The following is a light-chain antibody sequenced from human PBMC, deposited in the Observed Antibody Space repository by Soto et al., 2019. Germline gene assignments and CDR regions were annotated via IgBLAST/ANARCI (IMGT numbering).Light chain of an antibody. CDR1: QSVSSY. CDR2: DAS. V-gene: IGKV3-11*01. Sequence: ETVLKQSPSAQPLSREERTALSYSASQSVSSYLAWYQKKTGQAPRLLIYDASNRATGIPARFSGSGYGTDLTLTICSLKSEDFVVYYCQQYNNSPITFGQGTRLEIK. J-gene: IGKJ5*01. CDR3: QQYNNSPIT.